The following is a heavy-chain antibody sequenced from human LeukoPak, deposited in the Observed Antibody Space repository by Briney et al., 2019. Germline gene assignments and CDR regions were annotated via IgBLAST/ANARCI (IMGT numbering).Heavy chain of an antibody. D-gene: IGHD2-2*01. J-gene: IGHJ4*02. CDR2: INHSGST. CDR1: GGSFSGYY. CDR3: ARGPCSTSCHRSWYFDY. V-gene: IGHV4-34*01. Sequence: SETLSFTCAVYGGSFSGYYWTWIRQPPGKGLEWIGEINHSGSTTYKPSLRSRVTISVDTSKNHFSLRLTSVTAADTAVYYCARGPCSTSCHRSWYFDYWGQRTLVTVSS.